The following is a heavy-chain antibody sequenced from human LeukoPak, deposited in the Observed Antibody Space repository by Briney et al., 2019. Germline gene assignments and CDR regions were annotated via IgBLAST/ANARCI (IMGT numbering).Heavy chain of an antibody. CDR3: AKDQSRDYGSGSYFRGFFGY. V-gene: IGHV3-23*01. CDR2: ISNYCGST. CDR1: GFTFSSYA. J-gene: IGHJ4*02. D-gene: IGHD3-10*01. Sequence: PGESLRLSCAASGFTFSSYAMSWVRQAPGKGLEWVSHISNYCGSTYYADSVKGRFTISRDNSKNTLYLQMNSLRAEDTAVYYCAKDQSRDYGSGSYFRGFFGYWGQGALVPVFS.